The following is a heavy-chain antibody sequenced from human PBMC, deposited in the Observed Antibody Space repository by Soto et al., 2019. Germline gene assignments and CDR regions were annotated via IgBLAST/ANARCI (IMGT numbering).Heavy chain of an antibody. CDR3: AADEFAYSFALDI. CDR2: IVVGSGNT. Sequence: QMQLVQSGPEVKKPGTSVKVSCKASGFTFRSSAVQWVRQARGQRLEWLGWIVVGSGNTNYAQKFQERVTIMRDMPTSTAYIELSSLRAEDTAVYYCAADEFAYSFALDIWGQGTMVTVSS. J-gene: IGHJ3*02. V-gene: IGHV1-58*01. CDR1: GFTFRSSA. D-gene: IGHD5-18*01.